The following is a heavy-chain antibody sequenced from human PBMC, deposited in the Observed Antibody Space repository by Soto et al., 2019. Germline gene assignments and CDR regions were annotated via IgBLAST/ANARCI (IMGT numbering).Heavy chain of an antibody. Sequence: PSETLSLTCTVSGDSVSSNNYYWGWIRQPPGKGMEWIGSIYSSGSTYYNPSLKSRVTISVDTSKNQFSLRLSSVSAADTAVYYCARHHRFLEWLLVDYFDHWGQGALVTVSS. J-gene: IGHJ4*02. V-gene: IGHV4-39*01. D-gene: IGHD3-3*01. CDR1: GDSVSSNNYY. CDR2: IYSSGST. CDR3: ARHHRFLEWLLVDYFDH.